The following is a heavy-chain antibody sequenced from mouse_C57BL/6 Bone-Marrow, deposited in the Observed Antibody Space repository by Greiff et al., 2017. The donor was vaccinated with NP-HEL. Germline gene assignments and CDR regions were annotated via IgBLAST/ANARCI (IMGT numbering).Heavy chain of an antibody. V-gene: IGHV1-52*01. Sequence: VQLQQPGAELVRPGSSVKLSCKASGYTFTSYWMHWVKQRPIQGLEWIGNIDPSDSETHYNQKFKDKATLTVDNSSSTAYMQLSSLTSEDSAVYYCALYYGSSRGYFDVWGTGTTVTVSS. CDR3: ALYYGSSRGYFDV. CDR2: IDPSDSET. J-gene: IGHJ1*03. D-gene: IGHD1-1*01. CDR1: GYTFTSYW.